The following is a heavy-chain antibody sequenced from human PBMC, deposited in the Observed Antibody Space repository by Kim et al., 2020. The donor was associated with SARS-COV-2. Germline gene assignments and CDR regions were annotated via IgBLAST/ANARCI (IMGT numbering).Heavy chain of an antibody. Sequence: GTSLRLSCVASGITFSRSGMHWVRQAPGKGLDWVAFISYDGTSKDYTDAVKGRFTISRDNSKNTLYLQMNTLRGEDSAVYYCARDRAGTDIDHWGQGALVTVSS. CDR1: GITFSRSG. D-gene: IGHD1-1*01. V-gene: IGHV3-30*03. CDR3: ARDRAGTDIDH. J-gene: IGHJ4*02. CDR2: ISYDGTSK.